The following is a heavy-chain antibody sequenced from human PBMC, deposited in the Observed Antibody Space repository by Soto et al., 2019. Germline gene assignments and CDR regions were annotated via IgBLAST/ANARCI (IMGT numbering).Heavy chain of an antibody. CDR3: ARDGPSYYGLDV. V-gene: IGHV4-30-4*01. J-gene: IGHJ6*01. Sequence: QVQLQESGPGLVKPSQTLSLTCTVSGDSITNSDYYWNWIRQSPGKGLEWIASIDYSGNTAYTPSLKSRVVISADPSKNLFSLTLVSLTAADKALYFCARDGPSYYGLDVWGQETTVTVSS. CDR1: GDSITNSDYY. CDR2: IDYSGNT.